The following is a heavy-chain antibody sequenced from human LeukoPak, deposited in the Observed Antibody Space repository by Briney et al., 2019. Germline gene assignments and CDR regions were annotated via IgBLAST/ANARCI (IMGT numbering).Heavy chain of an antibody. V-gene: IGHV4-59*02. J-gene: IGHJ4*02. CDR3: ASRKLGNDY. CDR1: GGSVSDYY. CDR2: IYHTGST. Sequence: SETLSLTCTISGGSVSDYYWSWIRQSPGKGLEWIGNIYHTGSTSYSPSLKCRVTISADTSQNQFSLKLSSVTAADTAVYYCASRKLGNDYWGQGTLVTVSS. D-gene: IGHD7-27*01.